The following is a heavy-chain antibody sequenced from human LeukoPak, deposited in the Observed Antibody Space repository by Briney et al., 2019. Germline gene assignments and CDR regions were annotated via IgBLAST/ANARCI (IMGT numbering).Heavy chain of an antibody. CDR1: GSTLSSYA. CDR3: AKGGGYNYGYVNY. Sequence: GGSLRLSCAASGSTLSSYAMSWVRQAPGKGLEWVSVISDSGGSTYYADSVKGRFTISRDNSKNALSLQMNSLRAEDTAVYYCAKGGGYNYGYVNYWSQGTLVTVSS. J-gene: IGHJ4*02. D-gene: IGHD5-18*01. V-gene: IGHV3-23*01. CDR2: ISDSGGST.